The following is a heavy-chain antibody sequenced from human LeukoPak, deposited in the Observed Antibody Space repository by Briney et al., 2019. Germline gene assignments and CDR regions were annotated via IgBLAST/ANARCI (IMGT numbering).Heavy chain of an antibody. CDR2: IYYSGST. D-gene: IGHD6-6*01. CDR3: ARHLPYSSSGHDAFDI. Sequence: SETLSLTCTVSGGSISSSSYYWGWIRQPPGKGLEWIGSIYYSGSTYYNPSLKSRVTISVDTSKNQFPLNLSSVTAADTAVYYCARHLPYSSSGHDAFDIWGQGTMVTVSS. V-gene: IGHV4-39*01. J-gene: IGHJ3*02. CDR1: GGSISSSSYY.